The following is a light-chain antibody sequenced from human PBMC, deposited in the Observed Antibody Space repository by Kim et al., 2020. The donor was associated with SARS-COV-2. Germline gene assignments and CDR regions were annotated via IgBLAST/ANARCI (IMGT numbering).Light chain of an antibody. CDR1: KLGDRY. Sequence: VSPGQTASITCSGDKLGDRYASWYQQKPGHSPVLVIYQDSERPSGIPERFSGSNSGNTATLTISGTQAMDEADYYCQAWDSSSYVFGTGTKVTVL. J-gene: IGLJ1*01. V-gene: IGLV3-1*01. CDR3: QAWDSSSYV. CDR2: QDS.